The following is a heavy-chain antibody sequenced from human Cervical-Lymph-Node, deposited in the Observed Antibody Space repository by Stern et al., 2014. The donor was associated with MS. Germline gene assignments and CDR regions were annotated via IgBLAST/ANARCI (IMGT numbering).Heavy chain of an antibody. CDR2: IGTGGDT. D-gene: IGHD6-6*01. CDR3: ARETTSSYGMDV. CDR1: GFTFSNYD. J-gene: IGHJ6*02. V-gene: IGHV3-13*01. Sequence: EVQLVESGGDLVQPGGSLRLSCTASGFTFSNYDMNWVRQAAGKGLEWVANIGTGGDTYYPDSVKGRFTISRENGRYSLYLQMNNLRAGDTAVYFCARETTSSYGMDVWGQGTTVIVSS.